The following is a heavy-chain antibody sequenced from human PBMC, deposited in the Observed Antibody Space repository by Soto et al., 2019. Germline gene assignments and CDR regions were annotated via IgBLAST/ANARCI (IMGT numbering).Heavy chain of an antibody. CDR3: ARGGYFDSSNYLAY. J-gene: IGHJ4*02. CDR2: SNPGNGNT. D-gene: IGHD3-22*01. Sequence: QVQLVQSGAEVKKPGASVKVSCKASGYTFTSYGINWVRQAPGRGLEWMGWSNPGNGNTKYSQQFQGRVIIDRDTSVSTAYMELSSLRSEDTAVYYCARGGYFDSSNYLAYWGLGTLVTVSS. V-gene: IGHV1-3*01. CDR1: GYTFTSYG.